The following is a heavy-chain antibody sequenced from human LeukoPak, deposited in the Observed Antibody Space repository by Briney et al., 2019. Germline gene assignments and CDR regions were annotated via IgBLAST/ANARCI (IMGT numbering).Heavy chain of an antibody. D-gene: IGHD3-22*01. CDR1: GGSISTYY. CDR2: IYYSGST. CDR3: ASDSGSRNWYFDL. V-gene: IGHV4-59*08. J-gene: IGHJ2*01. Sequence: SETLSLTCTVSGGSISTYYWSWIRQLPGKGLEWIGYIYYSGSTSHNPSLKSRVTISVDTSKSQFSLKLSSVTAADTAVYYCASDSGSRNWYFDLWGRGTLVTVSS.